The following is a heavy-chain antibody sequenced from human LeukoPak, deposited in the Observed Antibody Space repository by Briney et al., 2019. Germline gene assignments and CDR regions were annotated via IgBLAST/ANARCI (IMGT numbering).Heavy chain of an antibody. J-gene: IGHJ4*02. Sequence: SGPTLVKPTQTLTLTCTFSGFSLSTSGVGVGWIRLPPGKALEWLALIYWDDDRRYRPSLKSRLTITKDTSKNQVVLSMTNMDPVDTATYYCVHLPTVVKQGGFDYWGQGTLVTVSS. CDR2: IYWDDDR. CDR1: GFSLSTSGVG. V-gene: IGHV2-5*02. D-gene: IGHD2-21*01. CDR3: VHLPTVVKQGGFDY.